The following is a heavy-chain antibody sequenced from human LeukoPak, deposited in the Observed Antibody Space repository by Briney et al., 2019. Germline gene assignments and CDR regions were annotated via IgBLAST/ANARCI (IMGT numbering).Heavy chain of an antibody. CDR3: ARNWGLDY. Sequence: GGSLRLSCAASGFTFNIHAMTWARQAPGRGLEWVSVISPNGDTTFYADSVKGRFTISRDNSKNMVFLQMDSLGAEDMAGYYCARNWGLDYWGQGTLVTVSS. CDR2: ISPNGDTT. J-gene: IGHJ4*02. V-gene: IGHV3-23*01. CDR1: GFTFNIHA. D-gene: IGHD7-27*01.